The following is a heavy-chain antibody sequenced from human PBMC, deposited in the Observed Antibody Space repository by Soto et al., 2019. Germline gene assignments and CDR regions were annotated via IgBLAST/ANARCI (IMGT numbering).Heavy chain of an antibody. V-gene: IGHV1-18*01. D-gene: IGHD2-15*01. Sequence: ASVKVSCKASGYTFSTSGMSWLRQAPGQGLEWMGWISTYNGDTNDAPKFQGRVTMTSDTSTSTVYMELRSLRSDDTAVYYCARAGAAPYYYYGMDVWGQGTRVTV. CDR3: ARAGAAPYYYYGMDV. CDR1: GYTFSTSG. J-gene: IGHJ6*02. CDR2: ISTYNGDT.